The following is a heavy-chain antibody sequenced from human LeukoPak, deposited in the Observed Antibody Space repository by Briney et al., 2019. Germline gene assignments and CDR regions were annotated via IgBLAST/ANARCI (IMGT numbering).Heavy chain of an antibody. CDR3: ARGRGGATTGLDH. CDR2: INSNSGAK. CDR1: GYTFTRYY. D-gene: IGHD1-26*01. V-gene: IGHV1-2*02. Sequence: ASVKLSCKASGYTFTRYYMHWVRQAPGQGLESMGLINSNSGAKNYALNFQGRVTISRDISNNTAYMELKTLTSEDTAVYYCARGRGGATTGLDHWGQGTLVTVSS. J-gene: IGHJ4*02.